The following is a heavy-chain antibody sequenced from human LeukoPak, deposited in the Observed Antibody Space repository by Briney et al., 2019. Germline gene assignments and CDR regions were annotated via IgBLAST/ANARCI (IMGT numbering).Heavy chain of an antibody. Sequence: GGSLRLSCAASGFTFSSYWMTWVRQAPGKGLEWVASIEDDGSHKNYGDSVKGRFTISRDNAENSLYLQMNILRVEDTAVYFCARDIRRGATHLDYWGQGTLVTVSA. CDR3: ARDIRRGATHLDY. J-gene: IGHJ4*02. D-gene: IGHD1-26*01. CDR1: GFTFSSYW. V-gene: IGHV3-7*01. CDR2: IEDDGSHK.